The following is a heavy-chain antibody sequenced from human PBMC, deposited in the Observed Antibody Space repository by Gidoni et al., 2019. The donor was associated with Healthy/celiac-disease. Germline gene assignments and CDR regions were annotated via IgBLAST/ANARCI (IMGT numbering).Heavy chain of an antibody. V-gene: IGHV3-30-3*01. CDR2: ISDDGSNK. Sequence: QVQLVESGGGVVQPGRSLRLSCAASGFTFSSYAMHWVRQAPGKGLEWVAVISDDGSNKYYADSVKGRFTISRDNSKNTLYLQMNSLRAEDTAVYYCARDTPEKQLWLRYFDYWGQGTLVTVSS. J-gene: IGHJ4*02. D-gene: IGHD5-18*01. CDR1: GFTFSSYA. CDR3: ARDTPEKQLWLRYFDY.